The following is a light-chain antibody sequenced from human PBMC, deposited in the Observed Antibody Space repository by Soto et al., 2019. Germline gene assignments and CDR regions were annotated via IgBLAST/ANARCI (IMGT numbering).Light chain of an antibody. CDR1: QSVSSK. CDR2: GAS. CDR3: QQYNNGLT. V-gene: IGKV3-15*01. Sequence: EIVMTQSPATLSVSPGERATLSCRASQSVSSKLAWYQRKPGQAPRLLIYGASTRATGIPARFSGSGSGTEFTLTISSLQSEDFAVYYCQQYNNGLTFGGGTKVEIK. J-gene: IGKJ4*01.